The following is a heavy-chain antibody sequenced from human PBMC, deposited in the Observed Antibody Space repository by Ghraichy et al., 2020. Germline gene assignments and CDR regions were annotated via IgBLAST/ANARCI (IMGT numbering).Heavy chain of an antibody. CDR1: GGSFSGYY. J-gene: IGHJ4*02. V-gene: IGHV4-34*01. Sequence: SETLSLTCAVYGGSFSGYYWSWIRQPPGKGLEWIGEINHSGSTNYNPSLKSRVTISVDTSKNQFSLKLSSVTAADTAVYYCASLNYYDSSGYLDYWGQGTLVTVSS. CDR3: ASLNYYDSSGYLDY. CDR2: INHSGST. D-gene: IGHD3-22*01.